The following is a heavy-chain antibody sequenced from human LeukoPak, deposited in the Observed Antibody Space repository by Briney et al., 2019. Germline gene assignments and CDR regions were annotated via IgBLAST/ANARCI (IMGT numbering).Heavy chain of an antibody. Sequence: PGGSLRLSCAASGFTFDNYGMSWVRQAPGKGLEWVSSISGSGGSTYYADYVKGRITISRGNSKNTLYLQMNSLRADDTAVYYCAKDNIDILVVPDAYFDYWGQGTLVTVSS. V-gene: IGHV3-23*01. CDR1: GFTFDNYG. D-gene: IGHD2-2*01. CDR2: ISGSGGST. J-gene: IGHJ4*02. CDR3: AKDNIDILVVPDAYFDY.